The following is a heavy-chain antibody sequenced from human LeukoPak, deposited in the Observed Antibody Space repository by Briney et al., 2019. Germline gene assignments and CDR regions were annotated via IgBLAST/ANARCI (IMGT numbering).Heavy chain of an antibody. CDR1: GFTFYDYA. Sequence: GGSLRLSCAASGFTFYDYAMHWVRQAPGKGLEWVSLIYEDGGSTYYADSVKGRFTIARDNSKNSLYLQMNSLRTDDTALYFCAKDIYPTPARPDAFDIWGQGTMVTVSP. CDR3: AKDIYPTPARPDAFDI. J-gene: IGHJ3*02. CDR2: IYEDGGST. D-gene: IGHD2-2*02. V-gene: IGHV3-43*02.